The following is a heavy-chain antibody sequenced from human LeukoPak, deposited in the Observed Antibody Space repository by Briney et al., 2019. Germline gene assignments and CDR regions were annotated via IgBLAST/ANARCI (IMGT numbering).Heavy chain of an antibody. J-gene: IGHJ4*02. CDR3: ARVGSAWYGLDY. D-gene: IGHD6-19*01. V-gene: IGHV3-53*01. CDR1: GFTVSNNY. Sequence: GGSLRLSCAVSGFTVSNNYMSWVRQAPGKGLEWVSVIYSGDSTKYADSVKGRFTISRDTSKNTVSLQMNSLRAEDTAIYYCARVGSAWYGLDYWGQGTLVTVSS. CDR2: IYSGDST.